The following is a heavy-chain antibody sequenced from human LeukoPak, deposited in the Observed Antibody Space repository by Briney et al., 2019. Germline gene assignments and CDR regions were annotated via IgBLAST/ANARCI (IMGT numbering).Heavy chain of an antibody. CDR2: INPNSGGT. J-gene: IGHJ4*02. CDR3: ARASRGYSYGYIDY. Sequence: ASVKVSCKASGYTFTGYYMHWVRQAPGQGLEWIGWINPNSGGTNYAQKFQGRVTMTRDTSISTAYMELSRLRSDDTAVYYCARASRGYSYGYIDYWGQGTLVTVSS. D-gene: IGHD5-18*01. CDR1: GYTFTGYY. V-gene: IGHV1-2*02.